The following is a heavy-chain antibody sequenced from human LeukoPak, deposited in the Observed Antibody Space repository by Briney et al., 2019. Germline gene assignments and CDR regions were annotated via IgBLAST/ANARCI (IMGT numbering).Heavy chain of an antibody. D-gene: IGHD1-1*01. CDR3: AKHNIDY. Sequence: GGSLRLSCSASGFTFSTYWMSRVRQAPGKGLEWVANMKRDGSEIYYVDSVKGRFTISRDNAKNSLYLQMNSLRAEDTAVYYCAKHNIDYWGQGTLVTVSS. CDR2: MKRDGSEI. CDR1: GFTFSTYW. V-gene: IGHV3-7*01. J-gene: IGHJ4*02.